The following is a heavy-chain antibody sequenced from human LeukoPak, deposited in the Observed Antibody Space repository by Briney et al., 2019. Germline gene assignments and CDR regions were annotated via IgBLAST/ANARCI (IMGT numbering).Heavy chain of an antibody. J-gene: IGHJ5*02. CDR1: RFTFSGYA. CDR2: IDASGVNT. Sequence: GGSLRLSCAASRFTFSGYAMYWVRQAPGKGLEWVSCIDASGVNTYYADSVKGRFIISRDNSRNTLYLQMNSLRAEDTAVYYCARGSGSGWYGWFDPWGQGTLVTVSS. CDR3: ARGSGSGWYGWFDP. D-gene: IGHD6-19*01. V-gene: IGHV3-23*01.